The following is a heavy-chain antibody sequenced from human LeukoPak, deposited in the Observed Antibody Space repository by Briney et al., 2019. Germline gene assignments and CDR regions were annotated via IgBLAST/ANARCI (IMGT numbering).Heavy chain of an antibody. CDR2: IYYSGST. J-gene: IGHJ4*02. CDR3: ARLTGYDWESSYDY. CDR1: GGSISSSSYY. D-gene: IGHD5-12*01. V-gene: IGHV4-39*07. Sequence: SETLSLTCTVSGGSISSSSYYWGWIRQPPGKGLEWIGSIYYSGSTYYNPSLKSRVTISVDTSKNQFSLKLSSVTAADTAVYYCARLTGYDWESSYDYWGQGTLVTVSS.